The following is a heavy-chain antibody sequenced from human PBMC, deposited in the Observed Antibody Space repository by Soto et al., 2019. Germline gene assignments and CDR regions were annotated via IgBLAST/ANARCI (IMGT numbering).Heavy chain of an antibody. V-gene: IGHV3-23*01. J-gene: IGHJ4*02. Sequence: GGSLRLSCAASGFTFSSYAMSWVRQAPGKGLEWVSAISGSGGSTYYAGSVKGRFTISRDNSKNTLYLQMNSLRAEDTAVYYCAKPIPQPYPGRRSSGFDYWGQGTLVTVSS. CDR1: GFTFSSYA. D-gene: IGHD3-22*01. CDR2: ISGSGGST. CDR3: AKPIPQPYPGRRSSGFDY.